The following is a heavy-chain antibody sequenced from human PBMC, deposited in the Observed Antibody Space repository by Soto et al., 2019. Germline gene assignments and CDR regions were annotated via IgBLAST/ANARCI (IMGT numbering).Heavy chain of an antibody. Sequence: DVELSESGGGLVQPGGSLRISCAASGFNFRSYAMSWVRRAPGKGLEWVSAISGSGGTSYFADSVRGRFTISRDNSKNTLYLQLSSRRVEDTAEYFFAKGRGSSWTIDYWGHGTLVTGSS. D-gene: IGHD6-13*01. CDR1: GFNFRSYA. CDR3: AKGRGSSWTIDY. CDR2: ISGSGGTS. V-gene: IGHV3-23*01. J-gene: IGHJ4*01.